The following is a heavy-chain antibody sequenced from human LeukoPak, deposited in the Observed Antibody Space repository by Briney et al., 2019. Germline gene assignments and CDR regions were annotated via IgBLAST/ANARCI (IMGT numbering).Heavy chain of an antibody. D-gene: IGHD3-22*01. Sequence: SETLSLTCTISGGSVSDYYWSWIRQSPGKGLEWIGYIYHTGSTSYSPSLKSRVTISVDTSKNQFSLKLSSVTAADTAVYYCARVPRHYYDSSGYTLGLFDYWGQGTLVTVSS. J-gene: IGHJ4*02. CDR2: IYHTGST. CDR1: GGSVSDYY. V-gene: IGHV4-59*02. CDR3: ARVPRHYYDSSGYTLGLFDY.